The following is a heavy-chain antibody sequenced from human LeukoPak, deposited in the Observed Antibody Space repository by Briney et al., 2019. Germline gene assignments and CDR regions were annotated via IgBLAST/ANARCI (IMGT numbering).Heavy chain of an antibody. CDR2: IIPIFGTA. D-gene: IGHD5-24*01. J-gene: IGHJ6*03. V-gene: IGHV1-69*13. CDR1: GYTFTSYG. CDR3: ARDTRVEMATISRYYYYYMDV. Sequence: ASVKVSCKASGYTFTSYGISWVRQAPGQGLEWMGGIIPIFGTANYAQKFQGRVTITADESTSTAYMELSSLRSEDTAVYYCARDTRVEMATISRYYYYYMDVWGKGTTVTISS.